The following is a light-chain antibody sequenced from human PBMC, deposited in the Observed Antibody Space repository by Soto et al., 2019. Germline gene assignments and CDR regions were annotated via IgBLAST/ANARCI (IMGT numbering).Light chain of an antibody. J-gene: IGKJ4*01. CDR3: QQRSNWLALT. Sequence: EIVLTQSPATLSLSPGERATLSCRASQSVSSYLAWYQQKPGQAPRLLIYDASNRATGIPARLSGSGSGTAFTLTISSLEPEDFAVYYCQQRSNWLALTFGGGTKVEIK. V-gene: IGKV3-11*01. CDR2: DAS. CDR1: QSVSSY.